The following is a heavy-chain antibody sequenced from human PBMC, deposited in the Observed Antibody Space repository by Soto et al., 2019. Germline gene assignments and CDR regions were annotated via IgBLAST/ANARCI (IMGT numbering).Heavy chain of an antibody. CDR3: AKDWGESYSSGSDY. CDR2: ISGSGGST. CDR1: GFTFSSYA. V-gene: IGHV3-23*01. Sequence: QPGGSLRLSCAASGFTFSSYAMSWVRQAPGKGLEWVSAISGSGGSTYYADSVKGRFTISRDNSKNTLYLQMNSLRAEDTAVYYCAKDWGESYSSGSDYWGQGTLVTVSS. J-gene: IGHJ4*02. D-gene: IGHD6-19*01.